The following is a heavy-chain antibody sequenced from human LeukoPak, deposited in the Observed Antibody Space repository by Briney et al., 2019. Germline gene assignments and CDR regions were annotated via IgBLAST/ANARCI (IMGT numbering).Heavy chain of an antibody. D-gene: IGHD3-22*01. CDR2: IIPIFGTA. Sequence: ASVKVSCKASGGTFISYAISWVRQAPGQGLEWMGGIIPIFGTANYAQKFQGRVTITADESTSTAYMELSSLRSEDTAVYYCARGAANYYDSSGYSHSYFDYWGQGTLVTVSS. J-gene: IGHJ4*02. CDR1: GGTFISYA. CDR3: ARGAANYYDSSGYSHSYFDY. V-gene: IGHV1-69*13.